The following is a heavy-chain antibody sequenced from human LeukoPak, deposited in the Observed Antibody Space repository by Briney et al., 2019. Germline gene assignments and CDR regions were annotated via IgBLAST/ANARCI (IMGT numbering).Heavy chain of an antibody. J-gene: IGHJ4*02. Sequence: GGSLRLSCAASGFTFSTYNMNWVRQAPGKGLEWVSYISSGSTTIYYADSVRGRFTISRDNAKNSLYLQMNSLRAEDTAVYYCAKERGSYTYYFDYWGQGTLVTVSS. D-gene: IGHD1-26*01. CDR2: ISSGSTTI. V-gene: IGHV3-48*01. CDR1: GFTFSTYN. CDR3: AKERGSYTYYFDY.